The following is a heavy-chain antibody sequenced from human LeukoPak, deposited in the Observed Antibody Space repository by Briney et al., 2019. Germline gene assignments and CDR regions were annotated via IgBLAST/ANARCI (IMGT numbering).Heavy chain of an antibody. D-gene: IGHD2-21*02. Sequence: PGGSLRLSCAASGFTFSSYWMSWVRQAPGKGLEWVANIKQDGSEKYYVDSVKGRFTIPRDNAKNSLYLQMNSLSAEDTAVYYCASFWGSRESDWLRDGVDVWGQGTTVTVSS. CDR2: IKQDGSEK. J-gene: IGHJ6*02. CDR1: GFTFSSYW. CDR3: ASFWGSRESDWLRDGVDV. V-gene: IGHV3-7*01.